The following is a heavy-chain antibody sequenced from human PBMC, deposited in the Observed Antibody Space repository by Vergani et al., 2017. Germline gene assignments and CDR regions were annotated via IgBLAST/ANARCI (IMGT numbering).Heavy chain of an antibody. Sequence: VQLVESGGGVVQPGRSLRLSCAASGFTFSSYGMHWVRQAPGKGLEWVSAISGSGGSTYYADSVKGRFTISRDNSKNTLYLQMNSLRAEDTAGYYCAKDLYDSSGYYFPGAGVADYFDYWGQGTLVTVSS. CDR1: GFTFSSYG. V-gene: IGHV3-23*04. J-gene: IGHJ4*02. CDR2: ISGSGGST. CDR3: AKDLYDSSGYYFPGAGVADYFDY. D-gene: IGHD3-22*01.